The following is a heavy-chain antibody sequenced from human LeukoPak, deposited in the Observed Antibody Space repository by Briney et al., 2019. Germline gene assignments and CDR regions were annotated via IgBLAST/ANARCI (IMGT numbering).Heavy chain of an antibody. V-gene: IGHV1-69*02. D-gene: IGHD3-22*01. CDR2: IIPILGIA. CDR3: ARNLVVVVPQLGY. J-gene: IGHJ4*02. Sequence: SVKVSCKASGGTFSSYTISWVRQAPGQGLEWMGRIIPILGIANYAQKFQGRVTITADKSTSTAYMELSSLRSEDTAGYYCARNLVVVVPQLGYWGQGTLVTVSS. CDR1: GGTFSSYT.